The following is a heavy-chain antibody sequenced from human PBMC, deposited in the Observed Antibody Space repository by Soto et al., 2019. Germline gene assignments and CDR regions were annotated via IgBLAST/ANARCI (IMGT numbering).Heavy chain of an antibody. CDR2: ISAYNGNT. CDR1: GYTFTSYG. J-gene: IGHJ1*01. Sequence: ASVKVSRKASGYTFTSYGISWVRQAPGQGLEWMGWISAYNGNTNYAQKLQGRVTMTTDTSTSTAYMELRSLRSDDTAVYYCARLSVDTGYCGGDWPEYFRHWGQGTLVTVSS. D-gene: IGHD2-21*02. V-gene: IGHV1-18*01. CDR3: ARLSVDTGYCGGDWPEYFRH.